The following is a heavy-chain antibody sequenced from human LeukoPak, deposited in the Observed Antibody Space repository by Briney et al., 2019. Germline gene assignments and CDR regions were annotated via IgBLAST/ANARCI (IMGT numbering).Heavy chain of an antibody. D-gene: IGHD3-10*01. V-gene: IGHV1-18*01. CDR2: ISAYNGNT. CDR3: ARDRPITMVRIDAFDI. CDR1: GYTFTSYG. Sequence: ASVKVSCKASGYTFTSYGISWVRQAPGQGLEWMGWISAYNGNTNYAQKLQGRVTMTTDTSTSTAYMELRSLRSDDTAVYYCARDRPITMVRIDAFDIWGQGTMVTVSS. J-gene: IGHJ3*02.